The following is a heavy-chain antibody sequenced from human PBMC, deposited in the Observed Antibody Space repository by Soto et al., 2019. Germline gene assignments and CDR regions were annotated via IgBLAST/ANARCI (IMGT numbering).Heavy chain of an antibody. CDR1: GDSIGGVGY. CDR3: ARSGVTGIVIPSHWFVP. J-gene: IGHJ5*02. D-gene: IGHD2-21*02. Sequence: QVQLQQSGPGLLKPSQILSLTCTVSGDSIGGVGYWSWIRQFPGRGLEWIGCISSSGSTYYNPALNNRISLSLDTSQNQFSLKLLAVTAADTAIYYCARSGVTGIVIPSHWFVPGGQGTMVTFSS. V-gene: IGHV4-31*03. CDR2: ISSSGST.